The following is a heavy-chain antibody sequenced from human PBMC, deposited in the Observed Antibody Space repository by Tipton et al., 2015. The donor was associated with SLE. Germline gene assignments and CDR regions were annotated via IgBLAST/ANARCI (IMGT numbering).Heavy chain of an antibody. V-gene: IGHV4-4*07. Sequence: TLSLTCTVSGGSISSYYWSWIRQPAGGGLEWIGRIYNSGSTNYNPSLMSPVTMSVDTSKNQFSLRLRSATAADTAFYYCARGYSSSWYREFFDIWGRGTLVTVSS. D-gene: IGHD6-13*01. CDR1: GGSISSYY. J-gene: IGHJ2*01. CDR2: IYNSGST. CDR3: ARGYSSSWYREFFDI.